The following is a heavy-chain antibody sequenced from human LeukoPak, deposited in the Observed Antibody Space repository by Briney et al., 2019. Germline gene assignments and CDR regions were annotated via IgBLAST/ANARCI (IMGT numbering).Heavy chain of an antibody. CDR3: AREARLRYFDY. V-gene: IGHV3-30-3*01. Sequence: GSLRLSCAASGFTFSSYAMHWVRQAPGKGLEWVAVISYDGSNKYYADSVKGRFTISRDNSKNTLYLQMNSLRAEDTAVYYCAREARLRYFDYWGQGTLVTVSS. D-gene: IGHD3-9*01. CDR2: ISYDGSNK. J-gene: IGHJ4*02. CDR1: GFTFSSYA.